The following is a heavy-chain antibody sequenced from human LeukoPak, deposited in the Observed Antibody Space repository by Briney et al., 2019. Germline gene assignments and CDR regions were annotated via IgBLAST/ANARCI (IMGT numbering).Heavy chain of an antibody. CDR3: ARTQLWFGFDY. CDR2: INHSGST. Sequence: PSETLSLTCDVSGGSFSGYYWSWIRQPPGKGLEWIGEINHSGSTNYNPSLKRRVTISVDTSKNQFSLKLSSVTASDTAVYYCARTQLWFGFDYWGQGTLVTVSS. V-gene: IGHV4-34*01. D-gene: IGHD3-10*01. J-gene: IGHJ4*02. CDR1: GGSFSGYY.